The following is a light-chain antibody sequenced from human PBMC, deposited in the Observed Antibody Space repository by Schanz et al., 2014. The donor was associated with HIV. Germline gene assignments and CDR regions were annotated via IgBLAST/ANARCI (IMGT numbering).Light chain of an antibody. CDR3: SSYAGSNILWL. CDR1: DSKIGIQD. CDR2: SDN. Sequence: QSVLTQTPSVSATPGQRVAMSCSRTDSKIGIQDISWYQQVPGTAPKLLIYSDNQRPSGVSLRFSGFKSATSASLAISGLQPEDEADYYCSSYAGSNILWLFGGGTKLTVL. J-gene: IGLJ3*02. V-gene: IGLV1-44*01.